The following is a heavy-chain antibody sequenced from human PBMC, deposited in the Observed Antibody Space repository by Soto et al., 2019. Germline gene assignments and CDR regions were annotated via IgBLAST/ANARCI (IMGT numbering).Heavy chain of an antibody. V-gene: IGHV3-30-3*01. Sequence: QVQLVESGGSVVQPGRSLRLSCVASGFTFRNFVMYWVRQAPGKGLEWVALISYDGINKYYADSVKGRFTISRDNSKGTLYLQMNSLRAEDTAVYYSARESGGYYHYYGMDVWGRGTTVTVAS. CDR1: GFTFRNFV. J-gene: IGHJ6*02. CDR2: ISYDGINK. D-gene: IGHD2-15*01. CDR3: ARESGGYYHYYGMDV.